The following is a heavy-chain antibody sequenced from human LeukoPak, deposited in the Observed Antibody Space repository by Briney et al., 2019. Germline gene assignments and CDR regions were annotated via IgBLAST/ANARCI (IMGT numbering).Heavy chain of an antibody. CDR1: GITFGTYW. D-gene: IGHD7-27*01. Sequence: GGSLRLSCVVSGITFGTYWMSWVRQAPGKGLEWVANIKQDATEKYYVDSVKGRFTISRDNAKNSLYLQMNSLRAEDTAVYYCARGGPLGTTMGNFDHWGQGTQVTVSS. CDR2: IKQDATEK. J-gene: IGHJ4*02. CDR3: ARGGPLGTTMGNFDH. V-gene: IGHV3-7*03.